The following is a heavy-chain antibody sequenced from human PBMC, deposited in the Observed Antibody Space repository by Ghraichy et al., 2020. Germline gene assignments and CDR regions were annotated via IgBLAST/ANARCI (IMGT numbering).Heavy chain of an antibody. J-gene: IGHJ6*03. V-gene: IGHV3-48*02. CDR3: ARVATGGNDYQYYYMDV. D-gene: IGHD3-16*01. CDR1: GFTFSDYS. CDR2: ISRSSGTI. Sequence: GGSLRLSCAASGFTFSDYSMNWVRQAPGKGLEWASYISRSSGTISYGDSVKGRFTISRDDAKNSLYLQMDSLRDEDTGLYYCARVATGGNDYQYYYMDVWGKGTTVTVSS.